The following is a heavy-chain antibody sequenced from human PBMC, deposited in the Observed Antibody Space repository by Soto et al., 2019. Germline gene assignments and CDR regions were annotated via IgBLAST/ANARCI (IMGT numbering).Heavy chain of an antibody. D-gene: IGHD3-22*01. J-gene: IGHJ4*02. CDR3: ARGGERITMIVVALDY. CDR1: GYSISSGYY. CDR2: IYHSGST. Sequence: SETLSLTCAVSGYSISSGYYWGWIRQPPGKGLEWIGSIYHSGSTYYNPSLKSRVTISVDTSKNQFSLKLSSVTAADTAVYYCARGGERITMIVVALDYWGQGTLVTVSS. V-gene: IGHV4-38-2*01.